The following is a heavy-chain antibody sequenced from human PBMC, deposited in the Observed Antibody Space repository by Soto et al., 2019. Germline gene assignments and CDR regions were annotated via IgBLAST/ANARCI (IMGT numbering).Heavy chain of an antibody. CDR1: GFTFSSYG. J-gene: IGHJ6*02. V-gene: IGHV3-30*18. CDR3: VKSLGFCSSSSCSRDYYYYYGRDV. Sequence: QVQLVESGGGVVQPGRSLRLSCAASGFTFSSYGMHWVRQAPGKGLEWVTLISYDGGNKYYADSVKGRFSISRDNSRNTLYLQMNSLRPEDASVYYCVKSLGFCSSSSCSRDYYYYYGRDVWGQGTTVTVSS. CDR2: ISYDGGNK. D-gene: IGHD2-2*01.